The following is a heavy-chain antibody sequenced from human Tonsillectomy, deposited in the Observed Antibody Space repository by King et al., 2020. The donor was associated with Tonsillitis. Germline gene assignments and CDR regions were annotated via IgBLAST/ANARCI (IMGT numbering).Heavy chain of an antibody. Sequence: VQLVESGAEVKKPGASVKVSCKASGYTFTSYYMHWVRQAPGQGLEWMGIINPSGGSTSYAQKFQGRGTMTRDTSTSTVYMELSSLRSEDTAVYYCARQRAVGYFDYWGQGTLVTVSS. V-gene: IGHV1-46*01. CDR3: ARQRAVGYFDY. CDR1: GYTFTSYY. CDR2: INPSGGST. J-gene: IGHJ4*02. D-gene: IGHD6-25*01.